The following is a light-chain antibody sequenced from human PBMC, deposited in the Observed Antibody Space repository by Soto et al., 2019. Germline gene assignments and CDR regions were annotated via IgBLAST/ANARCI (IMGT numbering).Light chain of an antibody. CDR3: QQYGASPPAT. CDR2: STS. Sequence: EIVLTQSPGALSLSPGEGATLRCSASESISSSYLAWYQQRRGQAPRLLIYSTSTRAAGISPRFSGSGADRDFTLTISSLEPEDSAIYYCQQYGASPPATFGGGTRVEI. CDR1: ESISSSY. J-gene: IGKJ4*01. V-gene: IGKV3-20*01.